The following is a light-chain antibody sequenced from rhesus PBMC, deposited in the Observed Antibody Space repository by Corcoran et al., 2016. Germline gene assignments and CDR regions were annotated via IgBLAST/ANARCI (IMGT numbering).Light chain of an antibody. CDR1: ENVNNY. V-gene: IGKV1-74*01. CDR3: QHGYGTPLT. Sequence: DIQMTQSPSSLSASVGDRVTITCRASENVNNYLNWYQQKPGKAHNLQIYKASTLQSGVPSRFSGSGSGTDDTFTSSSLEPEDVATYYCQHGYGTPLTFGGGTKVEIK. CDR2: KAS. J-gene: IGKJ4*01.